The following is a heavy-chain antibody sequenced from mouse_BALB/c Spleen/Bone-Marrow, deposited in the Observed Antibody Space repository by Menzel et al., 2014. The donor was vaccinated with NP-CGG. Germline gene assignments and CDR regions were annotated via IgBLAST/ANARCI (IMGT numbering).Heavy chain of an antibody. CDR2: IYPGNSDT. CDR3: ATLARNKFDY. CDR1: GYTFSNYW. V-gene: IGHV1-5*01. J-gene: IGHJ2*01. Sequence: VQLQQSGTVLAKPAAAVKMSCNASGYTFSNYWMHWVKQRPGQGLEWIGTIYPGNSDTTYNQKFKGKATLTAVTSTSTAYMELSSLTNEDSAVYYCATLARNKFDYWGQGTTLTVSS. D-gene: IGHD3-1*01.